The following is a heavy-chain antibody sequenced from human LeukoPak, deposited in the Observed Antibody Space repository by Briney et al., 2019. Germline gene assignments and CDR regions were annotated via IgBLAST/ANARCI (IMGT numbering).Heavy chain of an antibody. CDR3: AKVPGLRFHDWLSGAFDL. D-gene: IGHD3-9*01. CDR1: GFTFSDYY. CDR2: ISSSTTYT. V-gene: IGHV3-11*06. Sequence: GGSLRLSCAASGFTFSDYYMSWIRQAPGKGLEWISYISSSTTYTNYADSVKGRFTISRDNAKNSLFLQMNSLRAEDTAVYYCAKVPGLRFHDWLSGAFDLWGQGTMVTVSS. J-gene: IGHJ3*01.